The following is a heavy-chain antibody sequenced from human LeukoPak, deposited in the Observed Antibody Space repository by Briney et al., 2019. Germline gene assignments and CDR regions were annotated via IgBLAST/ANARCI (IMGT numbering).Heavy chain of an antibody. CDR2: INANSGGT. V-gene: IGHV1-2*02. CDR3: ARGTYGSWRFVGAFDI. J-gene: IGHJ3*02. Sequence: ASVKVSCKASGYIFTGYYMHWVRQAPGQGLEWMGWINANSGGTNYAQKFQGRVTMTRDTSISTAYMELSRLRSDDTAVYYCARGTYGSWRFVGAFDIWGQGTMVTVSS. D-gene: IGHD6-13*01. CDR1: GYIFTGYY.